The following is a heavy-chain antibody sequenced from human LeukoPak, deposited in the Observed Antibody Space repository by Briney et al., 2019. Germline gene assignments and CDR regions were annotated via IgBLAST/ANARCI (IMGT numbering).Heavy chain of an antibody. CDR3: AKDRNIAVAGTMGRWPEHYWYFDL. CDR2: ISGSGGST. Sequence: GGSLRLSCAASGFTFSSYAMSWVRQAPGKGLEWVSAISGSGGSTYYADSVKGRFTISRDNSKNTLYLQMNSLRAEDTAVYYCAKDRNIAVAGTMGRWPEHYWYFDLWGRGTLVTVSS. J-gene: IGHJ2*01. V-gene: IGHV3-23*01. D-gene: IGHD6-19*01. CDR1: GFTFSSYA.